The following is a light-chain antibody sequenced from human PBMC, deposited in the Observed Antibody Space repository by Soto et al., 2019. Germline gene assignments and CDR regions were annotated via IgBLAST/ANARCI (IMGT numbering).Light chain of an antibody. J-gene: IGLJ1*01. CDR2: GNS. V-gene: IGLV1-40*01. CDR3: QSYDSSLSGSRV. Sequence: PVLKQPASVSSAPGRSVPISSTGSSSNIGAGYDVHWYQQLPGTAPKLLIYGNSNRPSGVPDRFSGSKSGTSASLAITGLQAEDEADYYCQSYDSSLSGSRVFGTGTKVTVL. CDR1: SSNIGAGYD.